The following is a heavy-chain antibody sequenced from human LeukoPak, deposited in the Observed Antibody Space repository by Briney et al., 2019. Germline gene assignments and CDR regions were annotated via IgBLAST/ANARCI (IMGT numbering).Heavy chain of an antibody. Sequence: SEALSLTCTVPGGPISSSRYYWGRIRQPPGKGLERLERIYYSGSTYYNPSLKSRVTISVDTSKNQFSLKLSSVTAADTAVYYCARLGVVGQLDFDYWGQGTLVTVSS. CDR3: ARLGVVGQLDFDY. J-gene: IGHJ4*02. D-gene: IGHD6-6*01. CDR1: GGPISSSRYY. V-gene: IGHV4-39*01. CDR2: IYYSGST.